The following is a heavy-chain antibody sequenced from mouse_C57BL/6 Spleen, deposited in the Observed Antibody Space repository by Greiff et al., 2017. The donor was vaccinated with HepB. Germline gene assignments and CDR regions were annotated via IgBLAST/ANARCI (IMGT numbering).Heavy chain of an antibody. V-gene: IGHV1-69*01. D-gene: IGHD4-1*02. CDR2: IDPSDSYT. Sequence: QVQLQQPGAELVMPGASVKLSCKASGYTFTSYWMHWVKQRPGQGLGWIGEIDPSDSYTNYNQKFKGKSTLTVDKSSSTAYMQLSSLTSEDSAVYYCARSQLWTLDYWGQGTTLTVSS. CDR3: ARSQLWTLDY. J-gene: IGHJ2*01. CDR1: GYTFTSYW.